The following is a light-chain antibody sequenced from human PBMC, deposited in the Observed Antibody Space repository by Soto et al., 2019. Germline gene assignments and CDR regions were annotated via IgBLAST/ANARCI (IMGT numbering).Light chain of an antibody. CDR2: AAS. Sequence: DIQMTQSPSSLSASVGDRVTITCRASQTIRSSLNWYQHKPGIAPQLLIYAASTLQIGVPPRFSGSGSGTDFTLTITSLQPEDFATYFCQQSYTTPYTFGQGTKVEI. J-gene: IGKJ2*01. CDR3: QQSYTTPYT. CDR1: QTIRSS. V-gene: IGKV1-39*01.